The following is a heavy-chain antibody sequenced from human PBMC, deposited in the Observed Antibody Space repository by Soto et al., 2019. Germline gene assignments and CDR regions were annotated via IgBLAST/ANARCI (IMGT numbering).Heavy chain of an antibody. D-gene: IGHD3-22*01. CDR3: ARDLDGLHDDTSGPFPRPG. CDR2: IHSSGSI. V-gene: IGHV4-30-4*01. Sequence: SETLSLTCTVSGGSISSDDYYWSWIRQAPGRGLEWIGYIHSSGSIYYNPSLKSRATMSIDTAGNQFSLKVSSVTVADTAVYYCARDLDGLHDDTSGPFPRPGWGQGTLVTVSS. CDR1: GGSISSDDYY. J-gene: IGHJ1*01.